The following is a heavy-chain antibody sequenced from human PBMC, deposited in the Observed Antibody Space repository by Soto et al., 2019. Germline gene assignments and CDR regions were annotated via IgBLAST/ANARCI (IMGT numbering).Heavy chain of an antibody. V-gene: IGHV3-23*01. J-gene: IGHJ5*02. CDR1: GFPFSSRA. CDR3: AGWPSYSSRADCPA. Sequence: EVQLLESGGGLVQPGGSLRLPCAASGFPFSSRAMNLVRQAPGKGLEWVSAISGSGIITYYAASVKGRCTISRDTSKNTLYLQKTRLRAVETAVYYCAGWPSYSSRADCPAWGKGTLVTVSS. CDR2: ISGSGIIT. D-gene: IGHD3-10*01.